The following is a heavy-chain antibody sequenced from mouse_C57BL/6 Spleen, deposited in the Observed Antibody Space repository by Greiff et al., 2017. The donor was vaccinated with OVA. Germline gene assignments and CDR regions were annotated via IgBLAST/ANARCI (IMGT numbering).Heavy chain of an antibody. J-gene: IGHJ1*03. CDR2: IIDVVSYT. D-gene: IGHD2-5*01. V-gene: IGHV5-4*03. CDR3: ARVENSNYPYWYFDV. Sequence: MLVESGGGLVKPGGSLNLSCEASGFTFSSYAIPWVRQTPEKRLEWVATIIDVVSYTYYPDNVKGRFTISRDNAKNNLYLQMSHLKSEDTAMYYCARVENSNYPYWYFDVWGTGTTVTVSS. CDR1: GFTFSSYA.